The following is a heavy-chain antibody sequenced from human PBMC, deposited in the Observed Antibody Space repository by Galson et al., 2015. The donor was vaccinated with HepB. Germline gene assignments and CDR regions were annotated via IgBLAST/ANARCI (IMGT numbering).Heavy chain of an antibody. CDR3: AHIPHLRFLEWFPKTARGGDY. CDR1: GFSLSTSGVG. CDR2: IYWDDDK. D-gene: IGHD3-3*01. V-gene: IGHV2-5*02. J-gene: IGHJ4*02. Sequence: PALVKPTQTLTLTCTFSGFSLSTSGVGVGWIRQPPGKALEWLALIYWDDDKRYSPSLKSRLTITKDTSKNQVVLTMTNMDPVDTATYYCAHIPHLRFLEWFPKTARGGDYWGQGTLVTVSS.